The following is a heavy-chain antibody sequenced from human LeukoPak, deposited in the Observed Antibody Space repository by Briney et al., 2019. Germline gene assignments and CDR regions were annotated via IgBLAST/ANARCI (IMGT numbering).Heavy chain of an antibody. Sequence: SETLSLTCTVSGGSISNYYWSWIRQPPGQGLERIGYIYYSGSTNYNPSLKSRVSISVDTSKKQFSLKLTSVTAADTAMYYCARGGYCSSSSCYGDDAFDIWGQGTMVTVSS. J-gene: IGHJ3*02. CDR3: ARGGYCSSSSCYGDDAFDI. CDR2: IYYSGST. V-gene: IGHV4-59*01. CDR1: GGSISNYY. D-gene: IGHD2-2*01.